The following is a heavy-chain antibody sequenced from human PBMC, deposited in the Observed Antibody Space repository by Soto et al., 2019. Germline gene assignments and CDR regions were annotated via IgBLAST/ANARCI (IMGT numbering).Heavy chain of an antibody. CDR3: AEKMAYYYGMDV. Sequence: QVQLVQSGAEVKKPGSSVKVSCKASGGTFSSYAISWVRQAPGQGHAWMGGIIPIFGTANYAQKFQGRVTITADESTSTAYMELSSLRSEDTAVYYCAEKMAYYYGMDVWGQGTTVTVSS. V-gene: IGHV1-69*01. CDR1: GGTFSSYA. J-gene: IGHJ6*02. CDR2: IIPIFGTA.